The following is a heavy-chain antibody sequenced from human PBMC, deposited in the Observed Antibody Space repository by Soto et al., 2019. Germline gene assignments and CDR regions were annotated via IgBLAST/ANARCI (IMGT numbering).Heavy chain of an antibody. V-gene: IGHV1-18*04. Sequence: ASVKVSCKASGYTFSNYGISWVRLAPGQGLEWLGWISAYNGHTYFAQKFQGRVTMTTDTSTSTAYMEVRSLRSDDTAVYYCARDPCSSTSCKLDYWGQGTLVTVS. CDR2: ISAYNGHT. CDR1: GYTFSNYG. CDR3: ARDPCSSTSCKLDY. J-gene: IGHJ4*02. D-gene: IGHD2-2*01.